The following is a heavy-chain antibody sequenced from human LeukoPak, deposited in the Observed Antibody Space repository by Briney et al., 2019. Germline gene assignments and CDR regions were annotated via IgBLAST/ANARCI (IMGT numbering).Heavy chain of an antibody. CDR1: GFTFSSYA. D-gene: IGHD1-26*01. Sequence: GGSLRLSCAASGFTFSSYAISWVRQAPGKGLEWVSAISGSGGSTYYADSVKGRFTISRDNSKNTLYLQMNSLRAEDTAVYYCAKWLSRGYSRSYYYFDYWGQGTLVTVSS. V-gene: IGHV3-23*01. CDR2: ISGSGGST. J-gene: IGHJ4*02. CDR3: AKWLSRGYSRSYYYFDY.